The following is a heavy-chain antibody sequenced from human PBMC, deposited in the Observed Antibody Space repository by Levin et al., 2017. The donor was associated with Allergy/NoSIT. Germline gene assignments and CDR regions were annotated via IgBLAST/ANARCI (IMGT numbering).Heavy chain of an antibody. CDR1: GGTFSSYA. V-gene: IGHV1-69*04. D-gene: IGHD3-9*01. Sequence: VASVKVSCKASGGTFSSYAISWVRQAPGQGLEWMGRIIPILGIANYAQKFQGRVTITADKSTSTAYMELSSLRSEDTAVYYCAMGYDILTGPLYYFDYWGQGTLVTVSS. J-gene: IGHJ4*02. CDR2: IIPILGIA. CDR3: AMGYDILTGPLYYFDY.